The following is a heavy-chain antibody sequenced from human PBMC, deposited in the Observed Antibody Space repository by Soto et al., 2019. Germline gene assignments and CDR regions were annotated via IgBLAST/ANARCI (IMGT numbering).Heavy chain of an antibody. CDR2: INPATGAA. CDR3: ARGGGVGVAGSAAFDM. CDR1: GYPVTAYY. J-gene: IGHJ3*02. Sequence: QLHLVQSGAVVKKPGASVTVSCSASGYPVTAYYMHWVRQAPGRGLEWMGGINPATGAAKYTQTFQGRVTMARDTSTSTGFMELRGLTSEDTAGFYGARGGGVGVAGSAAFDMWGQGTLVTVSS. V-gene: IGHV1-2*02. D-gene: IGHD3-3*01.